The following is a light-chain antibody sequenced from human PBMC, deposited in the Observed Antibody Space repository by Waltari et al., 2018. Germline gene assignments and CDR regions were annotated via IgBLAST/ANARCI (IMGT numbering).Light chain of an antibody. J-gene: IGKJ2*01. CDR2: GSS. Sequence: SRQIIAKEFFSWYQQKPGQPSRLLIYGSSSRAAGIPDRISGSVSATDFTLSISRLEPEDSAFYYCQQYRISVMYTFGPGPKLKI. CDR3: QQYRISVMYT. CDR1: QIIAKEF. V-gene: IGKV3-20*01.